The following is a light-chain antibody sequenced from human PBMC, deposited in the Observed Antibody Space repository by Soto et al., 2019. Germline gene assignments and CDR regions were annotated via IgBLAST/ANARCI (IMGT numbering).Light chain of an antibody. J-gene: IGKJ4*01. CDR3: RQYGRSLEFA. V-gene: IGKV3-20*01. CDR2: GAS. CDR1: QTVSNNF. Sequence: EIVMTQSPATLSVSPGERATLSCRASQTVSNNFLAWYQEKPGRGPRLLIYGASTRATGIPDRFSGSGSGTDFTLTISRLDPEDFAVYYCRQYGRSLEFAVGGGTKVDIK.